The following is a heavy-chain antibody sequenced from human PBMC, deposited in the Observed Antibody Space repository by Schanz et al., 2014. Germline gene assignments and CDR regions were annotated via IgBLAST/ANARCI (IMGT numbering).Heavy chain of an antibody. V-gene: IGHV3-23*01. Sequence: EVQLLESGGGLVQPGGSLRLSCAASGFTFSSYAMSWVRQAPGKGLEWVSAMNESHSTIYYADSVKGRFTISRDNAKISLFVQMNNLRAEGTAEYNCTRGGRADYFDDWGQGTLVTVSS. CDR3: TRGGRADYFDD. CDR2: MNESHSTI. J-gene: IGHJ4*03. CDR1: GFTFSSYA.